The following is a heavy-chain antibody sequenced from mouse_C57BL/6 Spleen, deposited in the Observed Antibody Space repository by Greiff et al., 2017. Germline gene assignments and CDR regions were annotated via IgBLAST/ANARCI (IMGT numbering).Heavy chain of an antibody. CDR1: GFTFSDYY. V-gene: IGHV5-16*01. CDR2: INYDGSST. CDR3: ARGGDGNFYYFDY. D-gene: IGHD2-1*01. J-gene: IGHJ2*01. Sequence: EVQLVESEGGLVQPGSSMKLSCTASGFTFSDYYMAWVRQVPEKGLEWVANINYDGSSTYYLDSLKSRFIISRDNAKNILYLQMSSLKSEDTATYYCARGGDGNFYYFDYWGQGTTLTVSS.